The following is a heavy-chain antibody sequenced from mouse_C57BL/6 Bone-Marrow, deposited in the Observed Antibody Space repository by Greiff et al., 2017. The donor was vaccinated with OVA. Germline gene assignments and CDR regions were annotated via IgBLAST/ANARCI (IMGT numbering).Heavy chain of an antibody. CDR3: ARWGWDVYFDY. J-gene: IGHJ2*01. CDR2: IYPGDGDT. D-gene: IGHD4-1*01. Sequence: QVQLQQSGAELVKPGASVKISCKASGYAFSSYWMNWVKQRPGKGLEWIGQIYPGDGDTNYNGKFKGKATLTVDKSSSTAYMQLSSLTSEDSAVYYCARWGWDVYFDYWGQGTTLTVSS. CDR1: GYAFSSYW. V-gene: IGHV1-80*01.